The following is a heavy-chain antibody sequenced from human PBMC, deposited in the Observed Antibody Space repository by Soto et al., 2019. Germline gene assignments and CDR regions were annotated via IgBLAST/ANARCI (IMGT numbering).Heavy chain of an antibody. D-gene: IGHD2-8*01. CDR3: AKKKGLGYCTHGACDSAYFDY. J-gene: IGHJ4*02. CDR1: GFPFSRYG. V-gene: IGHV3-30*18. Sequence: QVQLVESGGGVVQPGRSLRLSCAASGFPFSRYGMHWVRQAPGKGLEWVAVISYDGSHTYYADSVKGRFTISRENYKNTLYLQMDSVSAEDTAVYYCAKKKGLGYCTHGACDSAYFDYWGQGSLVSVSS. CDR2: ISYDGSHT.